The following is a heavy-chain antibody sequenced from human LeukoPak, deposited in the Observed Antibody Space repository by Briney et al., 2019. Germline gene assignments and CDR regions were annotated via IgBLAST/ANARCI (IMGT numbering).Heavy chain of an antibody. CDR1: GFTFNNYG. Sequence: PGGSLRLSCAASGFTFNNYGMHWVRQAPGKGLEWVAFIQYDGGNKYYADSVKGRFTISRDNAKNSLYLQMNSLRAEDTAVYYCARVGGYSSSFFANNWFDPWGQGTLVTVSS. CDR2: IQYDGGNK. V-gene: IGHV3-30*02. CDR3: ARVGGYSSSFFANNWFDP. D-gene: IGHD6-6*01. J-gene: IGHJ5*02.